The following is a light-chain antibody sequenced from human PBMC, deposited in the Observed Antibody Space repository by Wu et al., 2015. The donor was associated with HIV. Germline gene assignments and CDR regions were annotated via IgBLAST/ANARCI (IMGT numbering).Light chain of an antibody. CDR1: QSVTSSN. V-gene: IGKV3-15*01. CDR3: QQRSYWPIT. CDR2: GAS. Sequence: EVVMTQSPATLSMSPGERANLSCRASQSVTSSNLAWYQQKPGQAPRLLIFGASTRATGIPARFSGSGSGSDFTLSIISLDPEDSAVYYCQQRSYWPITFGQGTR. J-gene: IGKJ5*01.